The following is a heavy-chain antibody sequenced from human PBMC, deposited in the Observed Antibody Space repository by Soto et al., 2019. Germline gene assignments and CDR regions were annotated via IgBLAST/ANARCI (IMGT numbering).Heavy chain of an antibody. J-gene: IGHJ4*02. CDR3: AREVTYGGGSFSLGL. D-gene: IGHD3-10*01. CDR2: INPNNGDT. V-gene: IGHV1-2*06. Sequence: QVQLVQSGAEVEKPGASVKVSCKTSGYFFTSHYIHWVRLATGRGLEWMGRINPNNGDTNAPQKFQGRVTMTSDTSISTAYMEMSGLRSDDTALYYCAREVTYGGGSFSLGLWGQGTLVTVSS. CDR1: GYFFTSHY.